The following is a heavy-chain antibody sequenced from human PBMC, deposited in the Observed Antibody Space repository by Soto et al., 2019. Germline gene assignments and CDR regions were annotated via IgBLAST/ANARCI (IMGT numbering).Heavy chain of an antibody. V-gene: IGHV1-18*01. D-gene: IGHD3-3*01. CDR3: AREGFVTIFETYGMDV. J-gene: IGHJ6*02. CDR2: ISAYNGNT. Sequence: QVQLVQSGAEVKKPGASVKVSCKASGYTFTSYGISWVRQAPGQGLEWMGWISAYNGNTNYAQKLQGRVTMTTDTPTSTAYMELRSLRSDDTAVYYCAREGFVTIFETYGMDVWGQGTTVTVSS. CDR1: GYTFTSYG.